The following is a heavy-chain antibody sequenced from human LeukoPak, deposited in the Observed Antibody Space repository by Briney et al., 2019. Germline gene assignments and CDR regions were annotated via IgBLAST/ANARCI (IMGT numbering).Heavy chain of an antibody. D-gene: IGHD2-15*01. V-gene: IGHV4-39*01. J-gene: IGHJ3*02. CDR3: AVYCSGGSCYRFGAFDI. CDR2: IYYSGST. Sequence: PSETLSLACTVSGGSISSSSYYWGWIRQPPGKGLEWIVSIYYSGSTYYNPSLKSRVTISIDTSKNQFSLKLSSVTAADTAVYYCAVYCSGGSCYRFGAFDIWGQGTMVTVSS. CDR1: GGSISSSSYY.